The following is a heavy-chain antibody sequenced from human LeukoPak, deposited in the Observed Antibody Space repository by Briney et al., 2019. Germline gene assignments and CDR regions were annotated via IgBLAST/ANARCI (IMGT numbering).Heavy chain of an antibody. CDR2: ISGRGANT. D-gene: IGHD7-27*01. J-gene: IGHJ3*02. CDR1: GFAFSSYS. CDR3: AKATAPHLGYAFDI. V-gene: IGHV3-23*01. Sequence: PGGSLRLSCAASGFAFSSYSMNWVRQAPGKGLERVSAISGRGANTYYADSVKGRFTISRDNSKNTLYLQMSTLRAEDTAVYYCAKATAPHLGYAFDIWGQGTMVIVFS.